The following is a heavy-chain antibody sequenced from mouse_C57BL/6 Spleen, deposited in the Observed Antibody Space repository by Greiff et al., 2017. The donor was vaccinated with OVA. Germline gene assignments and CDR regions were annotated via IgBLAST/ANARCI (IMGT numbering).Heavy chain of an antibody. CDR2: IHPNSGST. J-gene: IGHJ1*03. Sequence: VQLQQPGAELVQPGASVKLSCKASGYTFTSYWMHWVKQRPGQGLEWIGMIHPNSGSTNYNEKFTSKATLTVDKSSSTAYMQLSSLTSEDSAVYYWARRLGCFDVWGTGTTVTVSS. V-gene: IGHV1-64*01. D-gene: IGHD4-1*01. CDR3: ARRLGCFDV. CDR1: GYTFTSYW.